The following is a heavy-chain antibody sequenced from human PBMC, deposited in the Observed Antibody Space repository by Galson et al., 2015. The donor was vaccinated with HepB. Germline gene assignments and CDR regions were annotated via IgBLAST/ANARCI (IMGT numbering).Heavy chain of an antibody. D-gene: IGHD6-13*01. CDR1: GFIFSTFA. V-gene: IGHV3-30*02. CDR3: AKDLGVAAAVDFDY. J-gene: IGHJ4*02. Sequence: SLRLSCAASGFIFSTFAMHWVRQAPGKGLEWVAFIRYDGTNKYYADSVKGRFTISKDNSKNTLYLQMDSLRPEDTAVYYCAKDLGVAAAVDFDYWGQGTRVIVSS. CDR2: IRYDGTNK.